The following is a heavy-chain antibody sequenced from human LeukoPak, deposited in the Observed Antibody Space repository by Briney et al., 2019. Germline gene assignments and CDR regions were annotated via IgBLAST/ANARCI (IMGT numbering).Heavy chain of an antibody. CDR3: AKAVDGHNYNY. CDR1: GFTFSSYA. Sequence: GGSLRLSCAASGFTFSSYAMSWVRQAPGKGLEWVSAISASGGSTYYADSVKGRFTISRDNSKNTLYLQVNSLRAEDTAVYYCAKAVDGHNYNYWGRGTLVTVSS. J-gene: IGHJ4*02. D-gene: IGHD5-24*01. V-gene: IGHV3-23*01. CDR2: ISASGGST.